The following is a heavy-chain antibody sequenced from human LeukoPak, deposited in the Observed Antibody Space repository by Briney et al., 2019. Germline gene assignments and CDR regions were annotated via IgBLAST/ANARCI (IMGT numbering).Heavy chain of an antibody. CDR1: GFTFSSYS. V-gene: IGHV3-21*04. Sequence: GGSLRLSCAASGFTFSSYSMNWVRQAPGKGLEWVSSICSSSSYIYYADSVKGRFTITRDNAKNSLYLQMNSLRAEDTAAYYCAKSGYNRLDYWGQGTLVTVSS. CDR3: AKSGYNRLDY. D-gene: IGHD5-24*01. CDR2: ICSSSSYI. J-gene: IGHJ4*02.